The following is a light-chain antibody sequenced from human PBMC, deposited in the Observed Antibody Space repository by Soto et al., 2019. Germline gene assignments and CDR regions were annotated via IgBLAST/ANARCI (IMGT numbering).Light chain of an antibody. V-gene: IGKV3-11*01. CDR3: QQRSDSPAT. CDR1: QSVSSY. CDR2: DAS. Sequence: EIVLTQSPATLSLSPGERATLSCRASQSVSSYLAWYQQKPGQAPRLLIYDASNRATGIPARFSGSGSGTDFTHTISSLEPDDFAVYYCQQRSDSPATFGGGTKVQIK. J-gene: IGKJ4*01.